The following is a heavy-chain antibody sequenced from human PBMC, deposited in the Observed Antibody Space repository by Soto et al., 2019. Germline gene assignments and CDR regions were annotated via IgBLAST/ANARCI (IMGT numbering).Heavy chain of an antibody. J-gene: IGHJ4*02. CDR3: ARQTKSATYYYDSSGSDY. V-gene: IGHV5-51*01. CDR2: IYPGDSDT. Sequence: GESLKISCKGSGYSFTSYWIGWVRRVPGKGLEWMGIIYPGDSDTRYSPSFQGQVTISADKSISTAYLQWSSLKASDTAMYYCARQTKSATYYYDSSGSDYWGQGTLVTVSS. D-gene: IGHD3-22*01. CDR1: GYSFTSYW.